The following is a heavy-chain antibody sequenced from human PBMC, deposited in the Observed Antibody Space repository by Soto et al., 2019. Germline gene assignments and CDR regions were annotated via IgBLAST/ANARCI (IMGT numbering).Heavy chain of an antibody. CDR3: ARVGDYNFDY. Sequence: SETLSLTCTVSGGSISSGDYYWSWIHQPPGKGLEWIGYIYYSGSTYYNPSLKSRVTISVDTSKNQFSLKLSSVTAADTAMYYCARVGDYNFDYWGQGTLVTVSS. V-gene: IGHV4-30-4*01. CDR2: IYYSGST. CDR1: GGSISSGDYY. J-gene: IGHJ4*02. D-gene: IGHD3-16*01.